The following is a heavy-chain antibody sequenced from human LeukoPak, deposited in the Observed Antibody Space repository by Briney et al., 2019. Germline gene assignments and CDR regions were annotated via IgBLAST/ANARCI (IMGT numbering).Heavy chain of an antibody. CDR2: IYSGADT. Sequence: GGCLRLSCAASGFTVSGNYMSWVRQAPGKGLEWVSVIYSGADTYYADSVKGRFTISRHSSQNTVYLQMNSLRAEDTAVYYCARAQYCSGGSCYSGTLGSWGQGTLVTVSS. V-gene: IGHV3-53*04. D-gene: IGHD2-15*01. CDR1: GFTVSGNY. J-gene: IGHJ5*02. CDR3: ARAQYCSGGSCYSGTLGS.